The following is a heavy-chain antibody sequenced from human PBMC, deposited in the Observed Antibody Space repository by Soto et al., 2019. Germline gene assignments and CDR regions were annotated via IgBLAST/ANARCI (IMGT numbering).Heavy chain of an antibody. CDR2: IYYSGST. V-gene: IGHV4-30-4*01. CDR1: GGSLSSGDYY. D-gene: IGHD1-26*01. J-gene: IGHJ4*02. CDR3: ARASVELRNFDY. Sequence: SETLSLTCTVSGGSLSSGDYYWSWIRQPPGKGLEWIGYIYYSGSTYYNPSLKSRVTISVDTSKNQFSLKLSSVTAADTAVYYCARASVELRNFDYWGQGTLVTVSS.